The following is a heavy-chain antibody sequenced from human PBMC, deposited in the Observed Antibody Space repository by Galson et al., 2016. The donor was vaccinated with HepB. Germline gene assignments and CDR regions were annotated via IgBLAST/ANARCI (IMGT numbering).Heavy chain of an antibody. J-gene: IGHJ4*02. CDR2: ISSSGINI. CDR1: EFTLSDYY. D-gene: IGHD3-10*01. CDR3: ARGNYGSGRRRSFDS. Sequence: SLRLSCAASEFTLSDYYMTWIRQAPGKGLEWVSYISSSGINIYYAASVKGRFTISRDNAKNSLFLEMNTLRADDTAIYYCARGNYGSGRRRSFDSWGQGTLVTVSS. V-gene: IGHV3-11*01.